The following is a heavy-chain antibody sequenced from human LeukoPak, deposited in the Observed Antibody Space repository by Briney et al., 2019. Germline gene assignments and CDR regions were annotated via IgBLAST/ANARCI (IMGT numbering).Heavy chain of an antibody. CDR3: ARAPAYIVDATLDC. D-gene: IGHD1-26*01. V-gene: IGHV3-30*16. J-gene: IGHJ4*02. CDR2: ISDYGNSK. Sequence: GGSLSLSCAASGFTFSSYAMHWVRRAPGRGLEWVAIISDYGNSKYYSDSVMSRFTITRDNSKNTLYLQMNSLIADDTAVDYCARAPAYIVDATLDCWSQGTLVTVSS. CDR1: GFTFSSYA.